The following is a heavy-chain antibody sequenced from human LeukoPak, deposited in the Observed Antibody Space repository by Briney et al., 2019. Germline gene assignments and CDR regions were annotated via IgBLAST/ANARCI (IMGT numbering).Heavy chain of an antibody. D-gene: IGHD5-18*01. J-gene: IGHJ4*02. CDR3: AKGPHTSPFDY. V-gene: IGHV3-23*01. CDR2: ISGSAGST. Sequence: GGSLRLSCAASGFTYSSYAMSWVRQAPGKGLEWVSTISGSAGSTYYAGSVKGRFTISRDNSKNTLDLQMNSLRAEDTAGYYFAKGPHTSPFDYWGQGTLVTVSS. CDR1: GFTYSSYA.